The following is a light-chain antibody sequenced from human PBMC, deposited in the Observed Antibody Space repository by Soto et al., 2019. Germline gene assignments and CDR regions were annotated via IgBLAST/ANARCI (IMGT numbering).Light chain of an antibody. Sequence: IQMTHSPSTLSASLGDIVTMTCRASQSISSWLAWYQQKPGKAPKLLIYDASSLGSGVPSRFSGSGSGTEFTLTISSLQPDDFATYYCQQYNSYLFGQGTKVDIK. V-gene: IGKV1-5*01. J-gene: IGKJ1*01. CDR2: DAS. CDR3: QQYNSYL. CDR1: QSISSW.